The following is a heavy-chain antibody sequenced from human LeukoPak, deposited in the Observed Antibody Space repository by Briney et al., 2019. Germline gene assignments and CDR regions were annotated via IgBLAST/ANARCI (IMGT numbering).Heavy chain of an antibody. CDR1: GYTFTSYY. CDR3: ARVGVRYGDFPN. D-gene: IGHD4-17*01. Sequence: ASVKVSCKASGYTFTSYYMHWVRQAPGQGLEWMGRINPNSGGTNYAQKVQGRVTMTRDTSISTAYMELSRLRSDDTAVYYCARVGVRYGDFPNWGQGTLVTVSS. CDR2: INPNSGGT. J-gene: IGHJ1*01. V-gene: IGHV1-2*06.